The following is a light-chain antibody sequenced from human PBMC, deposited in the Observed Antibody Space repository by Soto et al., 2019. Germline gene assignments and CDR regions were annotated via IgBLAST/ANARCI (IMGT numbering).Light chain of an antibody. V-gene: IGKV1-33*01. CDR1: QDISNY. CDR2: DAS. Sequence: DIQMTQSPSSLSASVGDRVTITCQASQDISNYLNWYQQKPGKAPKLLIYDASNLEIGVPSRFSGSGSGTDFTFTISSLQPEDIATYYCQQYDNLHPYTFGQGTKLEIK. CDR3: QQYDNLHPYT. J-gene: IGKJ2*01.